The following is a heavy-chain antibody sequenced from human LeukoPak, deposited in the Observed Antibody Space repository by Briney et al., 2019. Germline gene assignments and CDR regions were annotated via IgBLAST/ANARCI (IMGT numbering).Heavy chain of an antibody. CDR3: ARLHDGYRYGADL. J-gene: IGHJ2*01. V-gene: IGHV4-59*08. D-gene: IGHD5-18*01. Sequence: SETLTLTCTVSGGSISSYYWSWIRQPPGKGLEWIGYIYYSGSTNYNPSLKSRVTISVDTSKNQFSLKLSPVTAADTAVYYCARLHDGYRYGADLWARETVLTAS. CDR1: GGSISSYY. CDR2: IYYSGST.